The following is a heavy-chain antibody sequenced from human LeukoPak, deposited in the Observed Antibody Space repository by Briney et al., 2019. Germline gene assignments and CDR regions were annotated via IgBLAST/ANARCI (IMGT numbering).Heavy chain of an antibody. Sequence: PSETLSLTCAFYGGSFSGYYWSWIRQPPGKGLEWIGEINHSGSTNYNPSLKSRVTISVDTSKNQFSLKLSSVTAADTAVYYCARGKTMIVVVNAFDIWSQGTMVTVSS. CDR3: ARGKTMIVVVNAFDI. CDR1: GGSFSGYY. D-gene: IGHD3-22*01. V-gene: IGHV4-34*01. CDR2: INHSGST. J-gene: IGHJ3*02.